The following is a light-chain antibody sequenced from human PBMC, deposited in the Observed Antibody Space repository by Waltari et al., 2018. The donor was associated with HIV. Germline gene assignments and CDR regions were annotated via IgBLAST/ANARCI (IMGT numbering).Light chain of an antibody. V-gene: IGKV3-15*01. CDR1: QNVITN. Sequence: ELVMTQSPATLSVSPGERVTLPCRACQNVITNLAWYQQKPGQAPSLRIYGASTRASGIPARFTCGGSGSDFTLTINSLQSEDCGLYYCQQYNGWPRTFGQGTKV. J-gene: IGKJ1*01. CDR2: GAS. CDR3: QQYNGWPRT.